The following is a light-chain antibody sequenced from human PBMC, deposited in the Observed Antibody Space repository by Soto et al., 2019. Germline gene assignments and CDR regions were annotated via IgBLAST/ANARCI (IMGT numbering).Light chain of an antibody. CDR3: CSYAGSYTLV. J-gene: IGLJ3*02. CDR1: SSDVGAYNW. V-gene: IGLV2-11*01. Sequence: QSALTQPRSVSGSPGQSVTISCAGTSSDVGAYNWVSWYQQHPGKVPKLIIYDVSRRPSGVPDRFSGSKSGNTASLTISGLQADDEADYYCCSYAGSYTLVLGGGTKVTVL. CDR2: DVS.